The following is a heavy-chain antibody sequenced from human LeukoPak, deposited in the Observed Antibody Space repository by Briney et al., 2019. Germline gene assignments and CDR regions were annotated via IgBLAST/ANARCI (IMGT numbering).Heavy chain of an antibody. CDR2: IDKKANFYAT. J-gene: IGHJ5*02. Sequence: GGSLRLSCAASGFSFSGSAIHWVRQSSGKGLEWVGHIDKKANFYATASAASVEGRFTISRDDSRNTAYLQMTSLKTEDTALYYCTRDSGTYNWLDPWGQGTLVIVSS. CDR1: GFSFSGSA. D-gene: IGHD1-26*01. CDR3: TRDSGTYNWLDP. V-gene: IGHV3-73*01.